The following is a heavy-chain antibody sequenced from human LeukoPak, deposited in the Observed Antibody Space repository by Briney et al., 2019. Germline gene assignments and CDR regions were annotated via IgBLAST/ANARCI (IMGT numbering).Heavy chain of an antibody. CDR3: ARGHYDDLAASYKWAPDY. Sequence: GGSLRLSCAASGFTFNTFYMNWLRQPPGKGLEWVSSITRGGDYIYYADSVKGRFTTTRDNAKNSLSLQLNSLRVEDPAVDYCARGHYDDLAASYKWAPDYWGQGTLVTVSS. J-gene: IGHJ4*02. CDR2: ITRGGDYI. CDR1: GFTFNTFY. D-gene: IGHD3-9*01. V-gene: IGHV3-21*01.